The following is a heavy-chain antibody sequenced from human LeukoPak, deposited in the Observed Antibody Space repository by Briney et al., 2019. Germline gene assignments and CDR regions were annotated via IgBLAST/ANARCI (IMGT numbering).Heavy chain of an antibody. CDR3: ARDLGYYYDSSGSDAFDI. J-gene: IGHJ3*02. CDR1: GYTFTSYG. V-gene: IGHV1-18*01. Sequence: ASVKVSCKASGYTFTSYGISWVRQAPGQGLEWMGWISAYNGNTNYAQKLQGRVTMTTDTSTSTAYMELRSLRSDDTAVYYCARDLGYYYDSSGSDAFDIWGQGTMVTVSS. CDR2: ISAYNGNT. D-gene: IGHD3-22*01.